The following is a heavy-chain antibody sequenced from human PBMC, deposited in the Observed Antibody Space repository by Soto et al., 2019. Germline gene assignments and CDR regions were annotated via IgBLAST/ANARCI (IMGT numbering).Heavy chain of an antibody. V-gene: IGHV3-15*01. CDR1: GISFTTAW. D-gene: IGHD3-22*01. CDR2: IKSKTDGETV. Sequence: GGSLRLSCVGSGISFTTAWMNWVRQAPGKGLEWVGRIKSKTDGETVDYAAPVRGRFIISRDDSKNTVYLSVSGLKTEDTAIYYCDTKQFFDASGFSFDPWGQGNLVTVYS. J-gene: IGHJ5*02. CDR3: DTKQFFDASGFSFDP.